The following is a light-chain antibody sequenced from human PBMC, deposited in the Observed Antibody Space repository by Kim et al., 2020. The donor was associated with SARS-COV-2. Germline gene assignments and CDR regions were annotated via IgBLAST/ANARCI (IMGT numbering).Light chain of an antibody. Sequence: AIQMTQSPSSLSASVGDRVTITCRASQDIRIDLGWYQQKPGKAPKLLIYAASSLQSGVPSRFSGSGSGTDFTLTISSLQPEDFATYYCLQDYNHPFTFGPGTKVDIK. CDR3: LQDYNHPFT. J-gene: IGKJ3*01. CDR1: QDIRID. V-gene: IGKV1-6*01. CDR2: AAS.